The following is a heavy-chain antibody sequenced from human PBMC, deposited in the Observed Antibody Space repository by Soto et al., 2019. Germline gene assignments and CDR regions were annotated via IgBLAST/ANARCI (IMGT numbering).Heavy chain of an antibody. CDR1: GFTFSTYA. Sequence: EVQLLESGGGLVQPGGSLRLSCAASGFTFSTYAMSWVRQAPGKGLEWVSGISRTGGSTYYADPVKGRFTISRDNSKNTLYLQMNSLRVEDTAVYYCAKDNGPAGTRDCYFDLWGRGTLVTVSS. CDR2: ISRTGGST. V-gene: IGHV3-23*01. D-gene: IGHD2-2*01. J-gene: IGHJ2*01. CDR3: AKDNGPAGTRDCYFDL.